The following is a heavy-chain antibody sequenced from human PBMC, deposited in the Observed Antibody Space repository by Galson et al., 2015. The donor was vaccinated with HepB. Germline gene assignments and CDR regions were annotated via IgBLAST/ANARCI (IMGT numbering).Heavy chain of an antibody. CDR3: AREYSSSWYYKVGSWFDP. CDR1: GGSISSYY. CDR2: IYTSGST. D-gene: IGHD6-13*01. V-gene: IGHV4-4*07. Sequence: ETLSLTCTVSGGSISSYYWSWIRQPAGKGLEWIGRIYTSGSTNYNPSLKSRVTMSVDTSKNQFSLKLSSVTAADTAVYYCAREYSSSWYYKVGSWFDPWGQGTLVTVSS. J-gene: IGHJ5*02.